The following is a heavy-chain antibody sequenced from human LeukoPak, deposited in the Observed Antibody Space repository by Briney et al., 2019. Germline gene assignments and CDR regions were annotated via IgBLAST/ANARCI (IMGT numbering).Heavy chain of an antibody. CDR1: GGSISYYY. Sequence: SETLSFTWTVSGGSISYYYWRWLRQPPGKGLEWGMNIHCGGSTYYNPSLKSRVTISVDTSKNPFSLQLSCVTAADTAVYYCARDLRVLAYNYYMDVWGKGTTVTVSS. D-gene: IGHD3-3*01. V-gene: IGHV4-59*12. J-gene: IGHJ6*03. CDR2: IHCGGST. CDR3: ARDLRVLAYNYYMDV.